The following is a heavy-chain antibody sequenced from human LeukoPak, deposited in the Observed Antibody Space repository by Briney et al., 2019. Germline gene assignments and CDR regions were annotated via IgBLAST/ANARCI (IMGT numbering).Heavy chain of an antibody. J-gene: IGHJ4*02. CDR1: GGSIRSSYYS. D-gene: IGHD3-22*01. CDR3: VMVVDSSGYQI. V-gene: IGHV4-30-2*01. Sequence: NPSETLSLTCTVSGGSIRSSYYSWSWIRQPPGKGLEWIGYIYHSGSTYYNPSLKSRATISVDRSKKQFSLKLTSVTAADTAVYYCVMVVDSSGYQIWGQGTLVTVSS. CDR2: IYHSGST.